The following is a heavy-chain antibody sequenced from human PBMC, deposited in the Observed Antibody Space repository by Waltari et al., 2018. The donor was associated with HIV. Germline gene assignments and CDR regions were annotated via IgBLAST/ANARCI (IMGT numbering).Heavy chain of an antibody. Sequence: QVQLQQWGAGLLKPSETLSLTCAVYGGSFSGYYWSWIRQPPGKGLEWIGEINHSGSTNYNPSLKSRVTISVDTSKNQFSLKLSSVTAADTAVYYCARARWPVPLPDYWGQGTLVTVSS. D-gene: IGHD6-19*01. CDR1: GGSFSGYY. J-gene: IGHJ4*02. V-gene: IGHV4-34*01. CDR2: INHSGST. CDR3: ARARWPVPLPDY.